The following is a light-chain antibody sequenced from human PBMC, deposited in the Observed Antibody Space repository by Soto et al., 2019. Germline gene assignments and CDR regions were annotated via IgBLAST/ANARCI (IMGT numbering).Light chain of an antibody. Sequence: DIQMTQSPSSLSASVGDRVTITCRASQSISSYLNWYQQKPGKAPKLLIYAASSLQSGVPSRFSGSGSGKDFTLTISSLQPEDFATFYCQPSYSIPYTCGQGTKLEI. CDR2: AAS. CDR1: QSISSY. J-gene: IGKJ2*01. CDR3: QPSYSIPYT. V-gene: IGKV1-39*01.